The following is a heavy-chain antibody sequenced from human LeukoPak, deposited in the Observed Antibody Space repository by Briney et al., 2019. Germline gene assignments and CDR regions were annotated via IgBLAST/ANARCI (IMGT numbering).Heavy chain of an antibody. CDR2: ISTRGSTI. CDR3: ARGGGRDTAMVTAEDY. J-gene: IGHJ4*02. V-gene: IGHV3-11*04. Sequence: GGSLRLSCVASGFTFSDYYMSWIRQAPEKGLEWLSYISTRGSTIYYADSVKGRFTISRDNAKNSLYLQMNSLRAEDTAVYYCARGGGRDTAMVTAEDYWGQGTLVTVSS. D-gene: IGHD5-18*01. CDR1: GFTFSDYY.